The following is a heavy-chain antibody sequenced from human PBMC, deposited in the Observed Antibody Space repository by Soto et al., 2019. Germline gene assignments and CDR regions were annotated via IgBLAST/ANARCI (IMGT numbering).Heavy chain of an antibody. Sequence: EVQLVESGGGLVQPGGSLRLSCAASGFTFSVYWMHWVRQAPGKELVWVSRIDSDGSTTSYADSVKGRFTISRDNAKRTLYLQMNSLRAEDTAVYYFARPRYSNYGPGVDVWGKWTTVTVSS. J-gene: IGHJ6*04. CDR3: ARPRYSNYGPGVDV. D-gene: IGHD4-4*01. CDR2: IDSDGSTT. V-gene: IGHV3-74*01. CDR1: GFTFSVYW.